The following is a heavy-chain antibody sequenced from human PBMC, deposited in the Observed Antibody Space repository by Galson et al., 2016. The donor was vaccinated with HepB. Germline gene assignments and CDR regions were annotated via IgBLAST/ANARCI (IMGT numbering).Heavy chain of an antibody. CDR3: LVVSQR. V-gene: IGHV3-74*01. Sequence: SLRLSCAASGFTFSSYWMHWVRQAPGKGLVWVSRINSDGSNTGYADSVKGRFTVSRDNAKNTMYLQMKSLRAEDTAVYYCLVVSQRWGQGSRVTVAS. CDR1: GFTFSSYW. J-gene: IGHJ4*02. D-gene: IGHD2-21*01. CDR2: INSDGSNT.